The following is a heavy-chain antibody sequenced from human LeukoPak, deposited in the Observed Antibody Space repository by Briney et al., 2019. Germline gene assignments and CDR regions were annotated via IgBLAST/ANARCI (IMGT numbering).Heavy chain of an antibody. D-gene: IGHD5-18*01. CDR1: GYTFTSYY. J-gene: IGHJ4*02. V-gene: IGHV1-46*01. CDR3: AREILGGYSYGFDY. CDR2: INPSGGST. Sequence: ASVKVSCKASGYTFTSYYMHWVRQAPGQGLEWMGIINPSGGSTSYAQKFQDTVTMTREMSTSTVYMELSSLTSEDTAVYYCAREILGGYSYGFDYWGQGTLVTVSS.